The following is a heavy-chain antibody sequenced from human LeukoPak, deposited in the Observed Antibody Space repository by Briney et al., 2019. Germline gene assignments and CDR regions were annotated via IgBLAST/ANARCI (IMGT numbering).Heavy chain of an antibody. D-gene: IGHD3-16*02. V-gene: IGHV3-23*01. J-gene: IGHJ3*02. Sequence: GGSLRLSCAASGFTFSSYAMSWVRQAPGKGLEWVSAISGSGGSTYYADSVKGRFTFSRDNSKNTLYLQMNSLRAEDTAVYYCARSPVSLSPFAYAFDIWGQGTMVTVSS. CDR1: GFTFSSYA. CDR2: ISGSGGST. CDR3: ARSPVSLSPFAYAFDI.